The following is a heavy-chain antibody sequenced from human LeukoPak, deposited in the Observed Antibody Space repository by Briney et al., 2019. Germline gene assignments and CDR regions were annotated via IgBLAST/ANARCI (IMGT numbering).Heavy chain of an antibody. V-gene: IGHV1-69*13. Sequence: GASVKVSCKTSGYTFTDYNLHWVRQAPGQGLEWMGGIIPIFGTANYAQKFQGRVTITADESTSTAYMELSSLRSEDTAVYYCARDSPDSSSSHYFDYWGQGTLVTVSS. J-gene: IGHJ4*02. D-gene: IGHD6-6*01. CDR3: ARDSPDSSSSHYFDY. CDR1: GYTFTDYN. CDR2: IIPIFGTA.